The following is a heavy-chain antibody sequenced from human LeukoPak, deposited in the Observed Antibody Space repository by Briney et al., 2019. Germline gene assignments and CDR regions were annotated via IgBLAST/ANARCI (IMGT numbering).Heavy chain of an antibody. CDR1: GVSISSYY. D-gene: IGHD3/OR15-3a*01. CDR2: IYYSGST. J-gene: IGHJ5*02. V-gene: IGHV4-59*01. Sequence: SETLSLTCTVSGVSISSYYWSWLRQPPGKGLEWLGYIYYSGSTNYNPSLKSRVTISVDTSKHQFSLKLSSVTAADTAVYYCARERGPVDSSWFDPWGQGTLVTVSS. CDR3: ARERGPVDSSWFDP.